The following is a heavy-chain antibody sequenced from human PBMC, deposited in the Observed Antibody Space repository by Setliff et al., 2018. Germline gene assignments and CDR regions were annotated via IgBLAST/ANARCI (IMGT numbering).Heavy chain of an antibody. CDR2: IYPGDSDL. CDR3: ARDGNNWNDLDY. J-gene: IGHJ4*01. CDR1: GYNFTTYW. Sequence: PGESLKISCKVSGYNFTTYWIGWVRQMPGKGLEWVGLIYPGDSDLRYSPSFQGQVTISVDKSISTAYLQMNSLRVEDTAVYYCARDGNNWNDLDYWGHGTLVTVSS. D-gene: IGHD1-20*01. V-gene: IGHV5-51*01.